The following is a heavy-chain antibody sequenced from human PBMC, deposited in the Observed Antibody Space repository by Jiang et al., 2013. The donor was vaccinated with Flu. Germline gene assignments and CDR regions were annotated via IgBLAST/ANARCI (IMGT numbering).Heavy chain of an antibody. J-gene: IGHJ6*02. CDR1: GFTFSSYA. CDR3: AKGLWLLYYYYGMDV. CDR2: ISGSGGST. Sequence: AASGFTFSSYAMSWVRQAPGKGLEWVSAISGSGGSTYYADSVKGRFTISRDNSKNTLYLQMNSLRAEDTAVYYCAKGLWLLYYYYGMDVWGQGTTVTVSS. D-gene: IGHD2-15*01. V-gene: IGHV3-23*01.